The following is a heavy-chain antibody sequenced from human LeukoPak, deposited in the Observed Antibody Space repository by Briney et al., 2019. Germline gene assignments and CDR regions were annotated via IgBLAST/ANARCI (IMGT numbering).Heavy chain of an antibody. Sequence: GVSLQISCQGSGYSFTSYWIGWVRPMPGKGLGWMGFIYPGGSDTRYRPSFQGQVTISADKSITTAYLQWSSLKASDTAIYYCARRPDYGDVYIDYWGQGTLVTVSS. J-gene: IGHJ4*02. CDR3: ARRPDYGDVYIDY. CDR2: IYPGGSDT. D-gene: IGHD4-17*01. CDR1: GYSFTSYW. V-gene: IGHV5-51*01.